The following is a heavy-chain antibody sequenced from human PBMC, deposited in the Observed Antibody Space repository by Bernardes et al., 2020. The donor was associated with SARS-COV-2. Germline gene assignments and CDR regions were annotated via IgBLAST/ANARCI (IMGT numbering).Heavy chain of an antibody. V-gene: IGHV4-59*01. D-gene: IGHD6-6*01. CDR3: ARVVRSSSYWFDP. J-gene: IGHJ5*02. CDR2: IYYSGST. CDR1: GGSISSYY. Sequence: SETLSLTCTVSGGSISSYYWSWIRQPPGKGLEWIGYIYYSGSTNYNPSLKSRVTISVDTSKNQFSLKLSSVTAADTAVYYCARVVRSSSYWFDPWGQGTLVTVSS.